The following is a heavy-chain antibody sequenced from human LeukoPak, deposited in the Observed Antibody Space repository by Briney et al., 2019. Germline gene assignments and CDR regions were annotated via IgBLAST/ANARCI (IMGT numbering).Heavy chain of an antibody. V-gene: IGHV4-39*07. Sequence: TSETLSLTCTVSGGSISSSSYYWGWIRQPPGKGLEWIGSIYYSGSTYYNPSLKSRVTISVDTSKNQFSLKLSSVTAADTAVYYCARNQKEYYYDSSGYDAFDIWGQGTMVTVSS. CDR1: GGSISSSSYY. CDR2: IYYSGST. CDR3: ARNQKEYYYDSSGYDAFDI. D-gene: IGHD3-22*01. J-gene: IGHJ3*02.